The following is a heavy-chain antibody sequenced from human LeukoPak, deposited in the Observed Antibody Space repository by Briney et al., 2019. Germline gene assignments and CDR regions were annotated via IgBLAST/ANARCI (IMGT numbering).Heavy chain of an antibody. CDR2: IFHSGST. V-gene: IGHV4-38-2*02. J-gene: IGHJ6*03. Sequence: SETLSLTCTVSDYSITSDYYWGWIRQPPGEGLEWSGSIFHSGSTDYNPSLKSRLTISVDTSKNQFSLRLRSVTAADTAVYYCARGKDEPNYYYYYMDVWGKGTTVTVSS. CDR1: DYSITSDYY. D-gene: IGHD1-14*01. CDR3: ARGKDEPNYYYYYMDV.